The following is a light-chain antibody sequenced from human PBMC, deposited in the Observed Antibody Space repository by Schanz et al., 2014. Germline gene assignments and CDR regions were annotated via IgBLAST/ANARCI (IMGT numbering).Light chain of an antibody. J-gene: IGLJ1*01. V-gene: IGLV1-47*02. CDR3: AAWDGSLIGYV. CDR2: GNS. CDR1: SSNIGSNY. Sequence: QSVLTQPPSASGTPGQRVTISCSGSSSNIGSNYVYWYQQLPGTAPKLLIYGNSNRPSGVPDRFSGSKSGTSASLAISGLRSEDEADYYCAAWDGSLIGYVFGTGTKLTVL.